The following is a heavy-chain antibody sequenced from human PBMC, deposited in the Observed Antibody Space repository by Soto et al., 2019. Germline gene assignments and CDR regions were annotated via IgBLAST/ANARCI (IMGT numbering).Heavy chain of an antibody. V-gene: IGHV3-30*18. CDR1: GFTFSSYG. CDR3: AKDRLEVGLFDY. D-gene: IGHD3-16*01. Sequence: GSLRLSCAASGFTFSSYGMHWVRQAPGKGLEWVAVISYDGSNKYYADSVKGRFTISRDNSKNTLYLQMNSLRAEDTAVYYCAKDRLEVGLFDYWGQRTLVTVSS. CDR2: ISYDGSNK. J-gene: IGHJ4*02.